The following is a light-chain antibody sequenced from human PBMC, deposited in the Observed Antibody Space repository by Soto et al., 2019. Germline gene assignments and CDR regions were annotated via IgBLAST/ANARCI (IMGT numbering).Light chain of an antibody. CDR2: GAS. Sequence: IVLTKSPGTLSLSPGERATLSCRASQSVSSSYLAWYQQKPGQAPSLLIYGASSSATGIPDRFSGSGSGTDFTLTISSLEPEDFALYYCQQYGSSPPYTFGQGTKLEIK. CDR1: QSVSSSY. V-gene: IGKV3-20*01. J-gene: IGKJ2*01. CDR3: QQYGSSPPYT.